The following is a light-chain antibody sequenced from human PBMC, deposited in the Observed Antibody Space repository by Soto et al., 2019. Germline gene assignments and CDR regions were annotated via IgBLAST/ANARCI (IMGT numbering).Light chain of an antibody. CDR2: EVS. CDR1: SSDVGGYNY. J-gene: IGLJ1*01. Sequence: QSALTQPASVPVPLAQAITISCTGTSSDVGGYNYVSWYQQHPGKAPKLMIYEVSNRPSGVSNRFSGSKSGNTASLTISGLQAEDEADYYCSSYTSSSTPYVFGTGTKVTVL. CDR3: SSYTSSSTPYV. V-gene: IGLV2-14*01.